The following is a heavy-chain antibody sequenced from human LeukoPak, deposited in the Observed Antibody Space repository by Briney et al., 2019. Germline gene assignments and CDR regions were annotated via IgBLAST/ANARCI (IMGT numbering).Heavy chain of an antibody. D-gene: IGHD3-3*01. CDR2: ISTSSRTI. V-gene: IGHV3-48*01. CDR3: ARDGYDFWSDYPTTLAY. CDR1: GFNFSTYN. Sequence: GGSLRLSCALSGFNFSTYNMNWVRQAPGEGLKWVSYISTSSRTIYYADSVKGRFTISRDNAKNSLYLQMNSLRAEDTAVYYCARDGYDFWSDYPTTLAYWGQGTLVTVSS. J-gene: IGHJ4*02.